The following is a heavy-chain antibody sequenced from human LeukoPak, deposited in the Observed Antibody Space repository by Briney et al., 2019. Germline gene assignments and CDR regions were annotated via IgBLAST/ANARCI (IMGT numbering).Heavy chain of an antibody. CDR2: IKQDGSEK. V-gene: IGHV3-7*01. D-gene: IGHD3-22*01. CDR3: ARGDPYYYDSSGEFDY. CDR1: GFTFSSYW. Sequence: GGSLRLSCAASGFTFSSYWMSWVRQAPGKGLEWVANIKQDGSEKYYVDSVKGRFTISRDNAKNSLYLQMNSLRAEDTAVYYCARGDPYYYDSSGEFDYWGQGTLVTVSS. J-gene: IGHJ4*02.